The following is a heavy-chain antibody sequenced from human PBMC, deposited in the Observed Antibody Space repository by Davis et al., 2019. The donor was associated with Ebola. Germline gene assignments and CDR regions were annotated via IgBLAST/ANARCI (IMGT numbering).Heavy chain of an antibody. CDR1: GGSFSGYY. Sequence: PSETLSLTCAVYGGSFSGYYWSWIRQPPGRGLEWIGEINHSGSTNYNPSLKSRVTISVDTSKNQFSLKLSSVTAADTAVYYCARGRYIRDPYYDFWSGYRDPYYYYGMDVWGQGTTVTVSS. J-gene: IGHJ6*02. CDR2: INHSGST. D-gene: IGHD3-3*01. V-gene: IGHV4-34*01. CDR3: ARGRYIRDPYYDFWSGYRDPYYYYGMDV.